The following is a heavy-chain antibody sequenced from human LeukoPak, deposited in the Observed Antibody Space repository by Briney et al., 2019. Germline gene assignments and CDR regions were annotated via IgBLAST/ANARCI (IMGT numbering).Heavy chain of an antibody. CDR3: ARAEEDFWGGYYVDPNESGSDP. J-gene: IGHJ5*02. CDR2: ISAYNGNT. V-gene: IGHV1-18*01. Sequence: ASVKVSCKASGYTFTSYGISWVRQAPGQGLEWMGWISAYNGNTNYAQKLQGRVTMTTDTSTSTAYMELRSLRSDDTAVYYCARAEEDFWGGYYVDPNESGSDPRAQGPLAPVSS. D-gene: IGHD3-3*01. CDR1: GYTFTSYG.